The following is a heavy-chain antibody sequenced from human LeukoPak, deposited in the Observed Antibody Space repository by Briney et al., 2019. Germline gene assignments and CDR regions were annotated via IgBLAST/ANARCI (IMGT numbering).Heavy chain of an antibody. CDR1: GGSISSSSYY. V-gene: IGHV4-39*01. J-gene: IGHJ3*02. CDR3: ARHRIAAALGFDI. Sequence: PSETLSLTCTVSGGSISSSSYYWGWIRQPPGKGLQWIGTIYYSGSTYYNASLKSRVTISVDTSKNQFSLKLSSVTAADTAVYYCARHRIAAALGFDIWGQGTMVTVSS. D-gene: IGHD6-13*01. CDR2: IYYSGST.